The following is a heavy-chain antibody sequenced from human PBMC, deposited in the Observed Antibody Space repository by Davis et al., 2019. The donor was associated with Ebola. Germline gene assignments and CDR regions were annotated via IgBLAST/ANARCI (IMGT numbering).Heavy chain of an antibody. CDR2: IYYSGST. V-gene: IGHV4-59*08. CDR3: TRAYDSSAYTPGDAFDI. J-gene: IGHJ3*02. Sequence: MPGGSLRLSCTVSGGSISSYYWTWIRQPPGKGLEWIGYIYYSGSTHYNPSLKSRATISVDTSKNQFSLKLSSVTAADTAVYYCTRAYDSSAYTPGDAFDIWGQGKLVTVSS. CDR1: GGSISSYY. D-gene: IGHD3-22*01.